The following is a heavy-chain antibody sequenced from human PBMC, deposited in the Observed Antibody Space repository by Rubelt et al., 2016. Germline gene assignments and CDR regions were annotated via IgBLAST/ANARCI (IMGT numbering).Heavy chain of an antibody. Sequence: QQQLQESGPGPVKPSETLSLTCIVSGGSISGSSYYRGWIRQPPGKGLEWIASIFSSGSTSYSPSLKSRVTISVDTSKNQFSLKLKSVTAADTAVYYCARRRTVPQNWFDPWGQGTLVTVSS. CDR1: GGSISGSSYY. CDR3: ARRRTVPQNWFDP. CDR2: IFSSGST. V-gene: IGHV4-39*01. D-gene: IGHD4-17*01. J-gene: IGHJ5*02.